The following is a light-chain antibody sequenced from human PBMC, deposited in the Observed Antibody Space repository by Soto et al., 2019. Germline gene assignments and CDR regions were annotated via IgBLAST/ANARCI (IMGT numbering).Light chain of an antibody. CDR3: CSYAGSYPYV. V-gene: IGLV2-11*01. J-gene: IGLJ1*01. Sequence: QSALTQPRSVSGSPGQSVTISCTGSSRDVGGYHYVSWYQQHPGKAPKLMIYDVSKRPSGVPDRFSGSKAGNTASLTISGLQAEDEADYYCCSYAGSYPYVFGTGTKLTVL. CDR2: DVS. CDR1: SRDVGGYHY.